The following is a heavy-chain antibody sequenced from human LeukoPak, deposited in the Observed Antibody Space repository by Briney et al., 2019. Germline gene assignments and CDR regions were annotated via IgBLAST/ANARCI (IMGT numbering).Heavy chain of an antibody. Sequence: PGGSLRLSCAASGFTFSSYGMHWVRQAPGKGLEWVAVISYDGSNKYYADSVKGRFTISRDNSKNTLYLQMNSLRAEDTAVYYCARGAYSSGFDDWGQGTLVTVSS. J-gene: IGHJ4*02. CDR2: ISYDGSNK. D-gene: IGHD6-13*01. CDR3: ARGAYSSGFDD. CDR1: GFTFSSYG. V-gene: IGHV3-30*03.